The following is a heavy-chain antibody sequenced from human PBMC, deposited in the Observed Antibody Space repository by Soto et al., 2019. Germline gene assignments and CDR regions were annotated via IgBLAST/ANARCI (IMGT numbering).Heavy chain of an antibody. V-gene: IGHV3-9*01. Sequence: EVQLVESGGGLVQPGRSLRLSCAASGFTFDDYAMHWVRQVPGKGLEWVSGINWNSGSIGYGDSVKGRFAISRDNAKNSLPPQMNSLSAEDTAFYYCVKDESINWYSGHFRHWGQGTLVTVSS. D-gene: IGHD6-13*01. CDR3: VKDESINWYSGHFRH. J-gene: IGHJ1*01. CDR2: INWNSGSI. CDR1: GFTFDDYA.